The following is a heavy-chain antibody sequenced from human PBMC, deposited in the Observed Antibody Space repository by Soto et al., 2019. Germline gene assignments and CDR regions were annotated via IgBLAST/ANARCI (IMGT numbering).Heavy chain of an antibody. Sequence: SVKVSCKVSGYTLTELSMHWVRQAPGKGLEWMGGIIPIFGTANYAQKFQGRVTITADESTSTAYMELSSLRSEDTAVYYCARAPDYGDYYYGMDVWGQGTTVTVSS. CDR2: IIPIFGTA. CDR3: ARAPDYGDYYYGMDV. D-gene: IGHD4-17*01. J-gene: IGHJ6*02. CDR1: GYTLTELS. V-gene: IGHV1-69*13.